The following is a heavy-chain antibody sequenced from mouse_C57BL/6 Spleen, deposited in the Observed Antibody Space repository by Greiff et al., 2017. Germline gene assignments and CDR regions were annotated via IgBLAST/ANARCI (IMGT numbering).Heavy chain of an antibody. CDR1: GYTFTSYW. D-gene: IGHD1-1*01. V-gene: IGHV1-64*01. Sequence: QVQLQQPGAELVKPGASVKLSCKASGYTFTSYWMHWVKQRPGQGLEWIGMIHPNSGSTNYNEKFKSKATLTVDKSSSTAYMQRSSLTSEDAAVYYCARDYYALDYWGQGTTLTVSS. J-gene: IGHJ2*01. CDR2: IHPNSGST. CDR3: ARDYYALDY.